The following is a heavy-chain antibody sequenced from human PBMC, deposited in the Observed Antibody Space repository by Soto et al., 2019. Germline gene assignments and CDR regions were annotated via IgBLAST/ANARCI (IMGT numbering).Heavy chain of an antibody. Sequence: PGGSLRLSCAASGFTFTTYVMSWVRQAPGKGLEWVSTIYADGRTYYADSVKGRFTMSRDDVKNTLFLQMNSLRVEDTAVYYCARGVIHWGQGTLVTVSS. CDR1: GFTFTTYV. CDR2: IYADGRT. V-gene: IGHV3-66*01. J-gene: IGHJ4*02. D-gene: IGHD2-21*01. CDR3: ARGVIH.